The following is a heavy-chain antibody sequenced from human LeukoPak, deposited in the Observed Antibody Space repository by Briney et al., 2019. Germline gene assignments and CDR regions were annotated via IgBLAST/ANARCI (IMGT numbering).Heavy chain of an antibody. D-gene: IGHD3-3*01. V-gene: IGHV1-46*01. Sequence: ASVKVSCKASGYTFTSYYMHWVRQAPGQGLEWMGIINPSGGSTSYAQKFQGRVTMTRDTSTSTVYMGLSSLRSEDTAVYYCARDGPRLSGYYLYGNDYWGQGTLVTVSS. J-gene: IGHJ4*02. CDR3: ARDGPRLSGYYLYGNDY. CDR1: GYTFTSYY. CDR2: INPSGGST.